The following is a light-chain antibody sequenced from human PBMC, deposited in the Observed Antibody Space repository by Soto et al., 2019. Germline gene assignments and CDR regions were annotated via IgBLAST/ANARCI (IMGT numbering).Light chain of an antibody. CDR3: PQYNNWPPWT. CDR1: QSVSSN. J-gene: IGKJ1*01. CDR2: GAS. V-gene: IGKV3-15*01. Sequence: EIVMTQSPATLSVSPGERATLSCRASQSVSSNLAWYQQKPGQAPMLLIYGASTRATGIPARFSGSGSGTEFTLTISSLQSEDFAVYYCPQYNNWPPWTFGQGTKV.